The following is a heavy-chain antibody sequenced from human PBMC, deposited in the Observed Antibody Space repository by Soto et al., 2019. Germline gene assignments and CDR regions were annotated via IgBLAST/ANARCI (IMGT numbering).Heavy chain of an antibody. V-gene: IGHV1-3*01. Sequence: ASVKVSCKASGYTFTNYVLHWVRQAPGQRLEWMGWINADNGDTKYSQKFQGRVTITRDTSASTAYMELSSLRSEDTAVYYCARYRYYDSSGYYPLDYWGQGTLVTVSS. CDR2: INADNGDT. D-gene: IGHD3-22*01. CDR3: ARYRYYDSSGYYPLDY. CDR1: GYTFTNYV. J-gene: IGHJ4*02.